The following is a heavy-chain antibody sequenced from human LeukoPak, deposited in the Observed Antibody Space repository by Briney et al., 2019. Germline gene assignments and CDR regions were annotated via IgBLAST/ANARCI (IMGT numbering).Heavy chain of an antibody. CDR1: GFTFSSYG. V-gene: IGHV3-30*18. J-gene: IGHJ4*02. CDR2: ISYDGSNK. CDR3: AKGHYYDSSGLCDY. Sequence: GGSLRLSCAASGFTFSSYGMHWVRQAPGKGLEWVAVISYDGSNKYYADSVKGRFTISRDNSKNTLYLQMNSLRAEDTAVYYCAKGHYYDSSGLCDYRGQGTLVTVSS. D-gene: IGHD3-22*01.